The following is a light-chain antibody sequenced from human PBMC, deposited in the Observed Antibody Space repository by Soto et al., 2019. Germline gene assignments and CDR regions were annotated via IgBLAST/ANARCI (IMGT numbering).Light chain of an antibody. CDR1: QSLPHNKGYNY. V-gene: IGKV2-28*01. Sequence: DIVMRQSPISLPVTPGEPASIPFRSYQSLPHNKGYNYLDWYMQKPGQSPQLLIYLGSNRASGVPDRFSGSGSGTDFTLKISRVEAADVGVYYCMQALQSLTFGQGTRLEIQ. CDR3: MQALQSLT. CDR2: LGS. J-gene: IGKJ5*01.